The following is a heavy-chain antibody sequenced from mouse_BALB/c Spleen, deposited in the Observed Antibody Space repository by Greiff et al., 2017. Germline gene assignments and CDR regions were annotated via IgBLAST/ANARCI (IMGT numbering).Heavy chain of an antibody. CDR1: GFTFSSYG. J-gene: IGHJ2*01. Sequence: EVQVVESGGDLVKPGGSLKLSCAASGFTFSSYGLSWVRQTPDKRLEWVATISSGGSYTYYPDSVKGRFTISRDNAKNTLYLQMSSLKSEDTAMYYCARITTATGDYFDYWGQGTTLTVSS. CDR2: ISSGGSYT. D-gene: IGHD1-2*01. V-gene: IGHV5-6*01. CDR3: ARITTATGDYFDY.